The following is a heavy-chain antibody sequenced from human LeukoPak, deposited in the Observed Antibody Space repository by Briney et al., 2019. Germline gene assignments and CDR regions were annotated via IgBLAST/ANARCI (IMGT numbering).Heavy chain of an antibody. CDR3: SRALEV. Sequence: PGGSLRLSCEVSGFMFRSYWMDWVRQAPGRGLEWVANINQDGSEKYFVDSVKGRFTISRDNAKNSLYLQMNSLRAEDTAVYYCSRALEVWGKETTVTVSS. CDR2: INQDGSEK. CDR1: GFMFRSYW. V-gene: IGHV3-7*01. J-gene: IGHJ6*04.